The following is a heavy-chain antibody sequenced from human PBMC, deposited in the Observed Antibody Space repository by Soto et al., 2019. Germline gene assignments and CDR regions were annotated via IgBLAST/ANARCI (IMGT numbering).Heavy chain of an antibody. CDR1: GGSFSGYY. V-gene: IGHV4-34*01. Sequence: NPSETLSLTCAVYGGSFSGYYWSWIRQPPGKGLEWIGEINHSGSTNYNPSLKSRVTISVDTSKNQFSLKLSSVTAADTAVYYCARGPPIAAAGTFGYWGQGTLVTVSS. CDR2: INHSGST. D-gene: IGHD6-13*01. J-gene: IGHJ4*02. CDR3: ARGPPIAAAGTFGY.